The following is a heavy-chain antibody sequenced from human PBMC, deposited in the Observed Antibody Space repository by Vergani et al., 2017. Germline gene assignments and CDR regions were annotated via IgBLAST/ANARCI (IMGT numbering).Heavy chain of an antibody. J-gene: IGHJ1*01. D-gene: IGHD3-3*01. CDR1: GFTFETYT. Sequence: EVELLESGGGLVQPGGSRRLSCEGAGFTFETYTMDYVRQAPGKGLEWVATISSGGGDIFYADSLKGRFTISRDNSKNTLFLQMNSLKDEDTAVYYCTTAGGLYYVHGDDFQYWGRGTLVSVSS. CDR2: ISSGGGDI. V-gene: IGHV3-23*01. CDR3: TTAGGLYYVHGDDFQY.